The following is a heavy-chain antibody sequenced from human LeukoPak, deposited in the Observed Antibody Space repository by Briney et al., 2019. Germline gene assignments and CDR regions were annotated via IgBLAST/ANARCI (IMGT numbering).Heavy chain of an antibody. CDR3: VKGSGQQLALDC. CDR1: GFIFSSYA. D-gene: IGHD6-13*01. Sequence: GGSLRLSCSASGFIFSSYAMHWVRQAPGKRLDYVSAISSSGGSTYYADSVEGRFTISRDNSKNTLYLQMSSLRAEDTAVYYCVKGSGQQLALDCWGQGILVTVSS. J-gene: IGHJ4*02. CDR2: ISSSGGST. V-gene: IGHV3-64D*09.